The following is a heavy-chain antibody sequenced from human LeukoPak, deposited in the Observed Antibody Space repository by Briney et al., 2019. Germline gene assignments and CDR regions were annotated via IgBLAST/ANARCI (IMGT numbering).Heavy chain of an antibody. CDR2: IYTSGTT. V-gene: IGHV4-4*07. CDR1: GGSISNYY. J-gene: IGHJ2*01. Sequence: SETLSLTCTVSGGSISNYYWSWIRQPAGKGLEWIGRIYTSGTTNYNPSLKSRVSMSVDTSKNQFSLKLSSVTAADTAVYYCARAAVLRGVRHFDLWGRGTLVTVSS. D-gene: IGHD3-10*01. CDR3: ARAAVLRGVRHFDL.